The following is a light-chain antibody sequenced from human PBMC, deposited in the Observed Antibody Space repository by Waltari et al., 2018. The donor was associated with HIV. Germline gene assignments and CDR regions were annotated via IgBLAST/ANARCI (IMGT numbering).Light chain of an antibody. Sequence: QSVLTQPPSASGSPGQRVTISCSGSSSHIGSTTVNWYQQYPGTAPKLIIYGNNQRPSGVPDRFSGSKSGTSASLAISGLQSEDEAEYYCAAWNDSLNGQVVFGGGTKLTVL. CDR1: SSHIGSTT. CDR3: AAWNDSLNGQVV. V-gene: IGLV1-44*01. J-gene: IGLJ2*01. CDR2: GNN.